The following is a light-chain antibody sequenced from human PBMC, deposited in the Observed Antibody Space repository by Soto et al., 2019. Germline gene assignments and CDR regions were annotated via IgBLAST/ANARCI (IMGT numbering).Light chain of an antibody. J-gene: IGLJ1*01. V-gene: IGLV1-47*01. CDR3: ATGDDSLRGYV. CDR1: SSNIGSNY. Sequence: QSVLTQPPSASGTPGQRVTISCSGSSSNIGSNYVYWYQQFPGTAPKLLIYRNNQRPSGVPDRFSGSKSGTSASLAVSGLRTEDEADYYCATGDDSLRGYVFGTGTKVTVL. CDR2: RNN.